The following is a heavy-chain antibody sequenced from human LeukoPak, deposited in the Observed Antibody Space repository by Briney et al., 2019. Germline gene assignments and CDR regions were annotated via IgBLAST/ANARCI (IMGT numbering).Heavy chain of an antibody. CDR2: ISSYYDNT. J-gene: IGHJ4*02. D-gene: IGHD5/OR15-5a*01. V-gene: IGHV1-18*01. CDR3: ARVHGYSVGIYYFDF. CDR1: GYTFTNYA. Sequence: ASVKVSCKASGYTFTNYATSWVRQAPGQGLEWVGWISSYYDNTKYVEKFQGRVTMTTDTSTSTAYMEVRSLRSDDTAVYYCARVHGYSVGIYYFDFWGQGTLVTVSS.